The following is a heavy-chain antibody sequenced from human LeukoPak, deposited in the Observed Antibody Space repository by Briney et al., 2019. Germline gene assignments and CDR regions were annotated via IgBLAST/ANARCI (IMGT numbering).Heavy chain of an antibody. V-gene: IGHV4-39*01. CDR3: ARQYYYNGVIYSKLDY. D-gene: IGHD3-10*01. CDR1: GGSIRSSYF. Sequence: SETLSLTCTVSGGSIRSSYFWAWIRQPPGKGLEWVGSMYYSGSTYYNPSLKSRVTISVDTSKNKFSLKLSSVTAADTAVYYCARQYYYNGVIYSKLDYWGQGTLVTVSS. CDR2: MYYSGST. J-gene: IGHJ4*02.